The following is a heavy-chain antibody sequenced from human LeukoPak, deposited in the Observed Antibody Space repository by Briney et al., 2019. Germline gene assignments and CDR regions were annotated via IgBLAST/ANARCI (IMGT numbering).Heavy chain of an antibody. J-gene: IGHJ5*02. Sequence: SETLSLTCTVSGGSISSYYWSWIRQPPGKGLEWIGYIFYSGSTNYNPSLKSRVTISVDTSKNQFSLKLSSVTAADTAVYYCARESEDDILTGYYVGSRNNWFDPWGQGTLVTVSS. CDR1: GGSISSYY. D-gene: IGHD3-9*01. CDR3: ARESEDDILTGYYVGSRNNWFDP. CDR2: IFYSGST. V-gene: IGHV4-59*12.